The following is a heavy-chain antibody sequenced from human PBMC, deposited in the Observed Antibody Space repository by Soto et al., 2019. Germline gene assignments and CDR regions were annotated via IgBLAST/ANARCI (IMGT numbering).Heavy chain of an antibody. D-gene: IGHD3-3*01. J-gene: IGHJ6*02. Sequence: PSQTLSLTCAISGDSVSSNSAAWNWIRQSPSRGLEWLGRTYYRSKWYKDYAVSVKSRITINPDTSKNQFSLQLNSVTPEDTAVYYCAGDPYYDFWSGYPITGYYYGMDVWGQGTTVTVSS. CDR3: AGDPYYDFWSGYPITGYYYGMDV. V-gene: IGHV6-1*01. CDR1: GDSVSSNSAA. CDR2: TYYRSKWYK.